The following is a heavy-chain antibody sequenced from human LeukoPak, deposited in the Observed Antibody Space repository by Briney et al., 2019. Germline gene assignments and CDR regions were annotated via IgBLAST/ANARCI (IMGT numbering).Heavy chain of an antibody. Sequence: ASVKVSCKASGYTFTTYPINWVRRAPGQGLEWMGGIIPIFGTANYAQKFQGRVTITADESTSTAYMELSSLRSEDTAVYYCARVGGVSSGWAYYFDYWGQGTLVTVSS. CDR2: IIPIFGTA. J-gene: IGHJ4*02. V-gene: IGHV1-69*13. D-gene: IGHD6-19*01. CDR1: GYTFTTYP. CDR3: ARVGGVSSGWAYYFDY.